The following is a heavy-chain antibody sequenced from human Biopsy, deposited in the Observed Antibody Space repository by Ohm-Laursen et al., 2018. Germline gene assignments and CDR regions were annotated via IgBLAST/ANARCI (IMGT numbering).Heavy chain of an antibody. CDR2: FAPENGKT. CDR1: GYTLNELS. CDR3: AADINVWNVNY. Sequence: ATVKVSCKVSGYTLNELSMHWVRQVPGKGLEWMGGFAPENGKTVYAQNFQARVSLTEDTSTDTAYMELRSLRSEDTAVYYCAADINVWNVNYWGQGTQVTVSS. D-gene: IGHD1-1*01. J-gene: IGHJ4*02. V-gene: IGHV1-24*01.